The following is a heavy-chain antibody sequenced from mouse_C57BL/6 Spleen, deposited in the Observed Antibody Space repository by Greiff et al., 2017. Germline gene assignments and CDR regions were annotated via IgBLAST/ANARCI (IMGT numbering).Heavy chain of an antibody. CDR1: GFTFSDYG. CDR3: ARQDRGYWYFDV. CDR2: ISSGSSTI. J-gene: IGHJ1*03. V-gene: IGHV5-17*01. D-gene: IGHD3-3*01. Sequence: DVHLVESGGGLVKPGGSLKLSCAASGFTFSDYGMHWVRQAPEKGLEWVAYISSGSSTIYYADTVKGRFTISRDNAKNTLFLQMTSLRSEDTAMYYCARQDRGYWYFDVWGTGTTVTVSS.